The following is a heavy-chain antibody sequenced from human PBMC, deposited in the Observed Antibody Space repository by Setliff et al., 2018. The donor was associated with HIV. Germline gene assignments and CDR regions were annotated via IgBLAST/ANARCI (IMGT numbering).Heavy chain of an antibody. CDR3: AREGGSSGYCGYFDY. Sequence: GSLRLSCAASGFTFSSKGMHWVRQAPGKGLEWVAAISVDGSGKFYADSVKGRFTISRDNSRNTLYLQMNSLRDEDTAVYYCAREGGSSGYCGYFDYWGQGTLVTVSS. CDR2: ISVDGSGK. J-gene: IGHJ4*02. D-gene: IGHD3-22*01. CDR1: GFTFSSKG. V-gene: IGHV3-30*03.